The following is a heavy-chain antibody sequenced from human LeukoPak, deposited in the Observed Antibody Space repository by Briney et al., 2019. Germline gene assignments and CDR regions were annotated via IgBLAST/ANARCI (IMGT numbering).Heavy chain of an antibody. CDR2: IKQDGSEK. CDR3: ARDNGVVHGVYYMDV. J-gene: IGHJ6*03. CDR1: GFTFSNYW. Sequence: PGGSLRLSCAASGFTFSNYWMTWVRQARGKGLECVADIKQDGSEKLYVNSVRGRLTISRDNAKMSLFLQINSLRAEDTAVYYCARDNGVVHGVYYMDVWGKGTTVTVS. D-gene: IGHD3-3*01. V-gene: IGHV3-7*01.